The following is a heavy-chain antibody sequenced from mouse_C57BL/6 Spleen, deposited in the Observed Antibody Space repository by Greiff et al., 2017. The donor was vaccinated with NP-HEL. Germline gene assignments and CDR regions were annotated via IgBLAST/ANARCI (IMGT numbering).Heavy chain of an antibody. D-gene: IGHD1-1*01. CDR2: IYPGSGST. CDR3: ARRGEGGGYYDSRTYYAMDY. Sequence: QVQLQQPGAELVKPGASVKMSCKASGYTFTSYWITWVKQRPGQGLEWIGDIYPGSGSTNYNEKFKSKATLTVDTSSSTAYMQLSSLTSEDSAVYYCARRGEGGGYYDSRTYYAMDYWGQGTSVTVSS. CDR1: GYTFTSYW. V-gene: IGHV1-55*01. J-gene: IGHJ4*01.